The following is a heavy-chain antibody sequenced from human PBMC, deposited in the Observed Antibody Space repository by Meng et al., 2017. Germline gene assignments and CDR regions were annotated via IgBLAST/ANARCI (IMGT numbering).Heavy chain of an antibody. CDR2: INHSGST. V-gene: IGHV4-34*01. J-gene: IGHJ4*02. CDR3: ARGGGYSYGFGSIDY. Sequence: QWRLQQWGAGLLKPSETLSLTCAVYGGSFSGYYWSWIRQPPGKGLEWIGEINHSGSTNYNPSLKSRVTISVDTSKNQFSLKLSSVTAADTAVYYCARGGGYSYGFGSIDYWGQGTLVTVSS. CDR1: GGSFSGYY. D-gene: IGHD5-18*01.